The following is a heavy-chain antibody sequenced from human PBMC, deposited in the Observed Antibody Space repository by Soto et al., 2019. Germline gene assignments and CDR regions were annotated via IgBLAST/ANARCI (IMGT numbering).Heavy chain of an antibody. V-gene: IGHV6-1*01. CDR2: TYFRSKWFK. CDR1: GGSVSSNSAT. Sequence: PSQTLSLTGVSSGGSVSSNSATWNWIRQSPSRGLEWLGRTYFRSKWFKDYAASVKSRITFDPDTSKNQFSLQLDSVTPEDTAVYYCARASPVDTSMVRLFDYWGQGTLVTVSS. CDR3: ARASPVDTSMVRLFDY. D-gene: IGHD5-18*01. J-gene: IGHJ4*02.